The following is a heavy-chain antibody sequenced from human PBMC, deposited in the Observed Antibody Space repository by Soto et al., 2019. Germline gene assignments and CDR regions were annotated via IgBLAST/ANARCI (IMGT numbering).Heavy chain of an antibody. Sequence: GGSLRLSCAASGFTFSDYYMNWIRQAPGKGLEWDSYISSSSVFTDYADSVKGRFTISRDNAKSSLFLQMNSLRAEDTAVYYCARALAAAGTVSARGGPTARCWGQGTLVTVS. CDR3: ARALAAAGTVSARGGPTARC. D-gene: IGHD6-13*01. CDR2: ISSSSVFT. J-gene: IGHJ4*02. CDR1: GFTFSDYY. V-gene: IGHV3-11*06.